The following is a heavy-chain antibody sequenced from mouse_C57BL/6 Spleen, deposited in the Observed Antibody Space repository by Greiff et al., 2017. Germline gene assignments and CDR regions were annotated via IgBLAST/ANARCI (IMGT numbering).Heavy chain of an antibody. Sequence: QVQLQESDAELVKPGASVKISCKVSGYTFTDHTIHWMKQRPEQGLEWIGYIYPRDGSTKYNEKFKGKATLTADKSSSTAYMQLNSLTSGDSAVYFRARRAAQPDYAMDYWGQGTSVTVSS. CDR1: GYTFTDHT. CDR3: ARRAAQPDYAMDY. J-gene: IGHJ4*01. CDR2: IYPRDGST. D-gene: IGHD3-2*02. V-gene: IGHV1-78*01.